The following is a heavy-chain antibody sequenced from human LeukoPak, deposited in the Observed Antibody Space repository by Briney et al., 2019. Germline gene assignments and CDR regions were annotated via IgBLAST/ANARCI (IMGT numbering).Heavy chain of an antibody. D-gene: IGHD1-14*01. CDR3: ARAGGENHVDAFHI. J-gene: IGHJ3*02. CDR2: INPKSGDT. CDR1: GYTFTGYY. Sequence: ASVKVSCKASGYTFTGYYMHWVRQAPGQGLEWMGWINPKSGDTYYVQKFQGRVTMTRDTSISTAYMELSKLRSDDTAVYYCARAGGENHVDAFHIWGQGTMVTVSS. V-gene: IGHV1-2*02.